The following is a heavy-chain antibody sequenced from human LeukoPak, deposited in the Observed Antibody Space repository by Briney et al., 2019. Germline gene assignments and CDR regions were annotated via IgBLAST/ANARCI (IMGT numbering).Heavy chain of an antibody. CDR2: MFHSGSA. Sequence: SETLSLTCTVSGYSISSGYYWGWIRQPPGKGLEWIGSMFHSGSAYYNASLKSRVTISLDTSKNQFSLKLNSVLAPDTAVYYCARSYSSSLYFDYWGQGTLVTVSS. D-gene: IGHD6-6*01. V-gene: IGHV4-38-2*02. CDR3: ARSYSSSLYFDY. J-gene: IGHJ4*02. CDR1: GYSISSGYY.